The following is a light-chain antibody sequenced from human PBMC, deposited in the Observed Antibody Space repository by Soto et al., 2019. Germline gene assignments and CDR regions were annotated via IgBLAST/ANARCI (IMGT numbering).Light chain of an antibody. Sequence: DIQMTQSPSSLSASVGDRVTITCRASQGISNYLAWYQQKPGKVPKLLIYAASTRATGIPVRFSGSASGTEFTLTISSLQSEDFTVYYCQQYNKWPLTFGQGTKVDIK. CDR1: QGISNY. V-gene: IGKV1-27*01. CDR2: AAS. J-gene: IGKJ1*01. CDR3: QQYNKWPLT.